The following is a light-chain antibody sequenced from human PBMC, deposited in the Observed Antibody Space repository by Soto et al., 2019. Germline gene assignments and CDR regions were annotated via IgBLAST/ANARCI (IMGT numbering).Light chain of an antibody. CDR1: QGINND. CDR3: LQHNDYPRT. V-gene: IGKV1-17*01. Sequence: DIQMTQSPSSLSASVGDRVTISCRASQGINNDLGWYQQKPGNAPKRLIYEASTLQSGVPSRFSGSGSGTEFTLTISSLQPEDFATYYCLQHNDYPRTFGGGTQVAIK. CDR2: EAS. J-gene: IGKJ4*01.